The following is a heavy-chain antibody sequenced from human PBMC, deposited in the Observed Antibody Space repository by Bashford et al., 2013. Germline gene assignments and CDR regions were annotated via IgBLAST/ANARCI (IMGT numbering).Heavy chain of an antibody. CDR2: IWYDGSNK. CDR3: ARGGWLQSALGFDY. D-gene: IGHD5-24*01. V-gene: IGHV3-33*01. J-gene: IGHJ4*02. Sequence: VRQAPGKGLEWVAVIWYDGSNKYYADSVKGRFTISRDNSKNTLYLQMNSLRAEDTAVYYCARGGWLQSALGFDYWGQGTLVTVSS.